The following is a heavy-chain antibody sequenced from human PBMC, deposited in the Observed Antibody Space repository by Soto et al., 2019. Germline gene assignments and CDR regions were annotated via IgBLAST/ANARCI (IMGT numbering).Heavy chain of an antibody. J-gene: IGHJ5*02. CDR3: ARDPDCTNGVCYNNWFDP. CDR2: IIPIFGTA. CDR1: GGTFSSYA. V-gene: IGHV1-69*13. Sequence: VASVKVSCKASGGTFSSYAISWVRQAPGQGLEWMGGIIPIFGTANYAQKFQGRVTITADESTSTAYMELSSLRSEDTAVYYCARDPDCTNGVCYNNWFDPWGQGTL. D-gene: IGHD2-8*01.